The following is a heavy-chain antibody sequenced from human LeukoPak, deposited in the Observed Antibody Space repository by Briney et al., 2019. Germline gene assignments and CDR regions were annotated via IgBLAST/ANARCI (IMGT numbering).Heavy chain of an antibody. CDR1: GGSISSGGYY. D-gene: IGHD2-2*01. V-gene: IGHV4-31*03. J-gene: IGHJ5*02. CDR2: IYYSGST. Sequence: SETLSLTCTVSGGSISSGGYYWSWICQHPGKGLEWIGYIYYSGSTYYNPSLKSRVTISVDTSKNQFSLKLSSVTAADTAVYYCARARYCSSTSCDDWFDPWGQGTLVTVSS. CDR3: ARARYCSSTSCDDWFDP.